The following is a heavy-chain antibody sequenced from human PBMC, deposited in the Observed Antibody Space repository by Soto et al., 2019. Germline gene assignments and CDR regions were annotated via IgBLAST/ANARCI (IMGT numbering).Heavy chain of an antibody. V-gene: IGHV1-69*01. CDR1: GDSNSRYA. D-gene: IGHD5-12*01. J-gene: IGHJ3*02. CDR3: ARDQARGYSGYDPISYYDSTALWAFDI. Sequence: SVKVSCKTSGDSNSRYASSCVRQTKGQGLEWMGGIIPIFGTANYAQKFQGRVTITADESTSTAYMELSSLRSEDTAVYYCARDQARGYSGYDPISYYDSTALWAFDIWGQGTMVTVSS. CDR2: IIPIFGTA.